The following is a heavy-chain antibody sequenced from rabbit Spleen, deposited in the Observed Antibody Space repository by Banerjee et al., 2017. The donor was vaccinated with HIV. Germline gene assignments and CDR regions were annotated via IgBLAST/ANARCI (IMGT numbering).Heavy chain of an antibody. V-gene: IGHV1S45*01. D-gene: IGHD8-1*01. J-gene: IGHJ4*01. CDR3: ARDAGRGPYIDGYFDL. Sequence: QEQLVESGGGLVKPEGSLTLTCKASGFSFSDRDVMCWVRQAPGKGLEWIACINAATGKGVYASWAKGRFTISKTSSTTVTLQMTSLTAADTATYFCARDAGRGPYIDGYFDLWGPGTLVTVS. CDR1: GFSFSDRDV. CDR2: INAATGKG.